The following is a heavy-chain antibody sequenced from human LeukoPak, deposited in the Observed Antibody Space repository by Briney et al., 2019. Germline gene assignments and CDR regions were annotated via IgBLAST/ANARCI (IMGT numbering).Heavy chain of an antibody. CDR2: IYYSGST. CDR1: GGSISSGGYY. J-gene: IGHJ4*02. CDR3: ARVPTPDYGEGDY. V-gene: IGHV4-31*03. Sequence: SETLSLTCTVSGGSISSGGYYWSWIRQHPGKGLEWIGYIYYSGSTYYNPSLKSRVTISVDTSKNQFSLKLSSVTAADTAVYYCARVPTPDYGEGDYWGQGTLVTVSS. D-gene: IGHD4-17*01.